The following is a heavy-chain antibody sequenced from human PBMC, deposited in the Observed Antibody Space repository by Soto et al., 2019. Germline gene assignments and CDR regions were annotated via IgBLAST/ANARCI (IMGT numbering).Heavy chain of an antibody. V-gene: IGHV4-39*01. CDR1: GGSIRRSTYY. D-gene: IGHD2-2*02. CDR2: IYYSGCT. CDR3: ARQVPAAIRLGWFDP. Sequence: PSETLSLTCTVSGGSIRRSTYYWGWIRQPPGKGLEWIGSIYYSGCTYYRPSLKSRVTISVDTSKNQFSLKLSSVTAADTAVYYCARQVPAAIRLGWFDPWGQGTMVTVSS. J-gene: IGHJ5*02.